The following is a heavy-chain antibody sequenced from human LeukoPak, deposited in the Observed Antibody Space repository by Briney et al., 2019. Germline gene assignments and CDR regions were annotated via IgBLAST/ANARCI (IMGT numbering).Heavy chain of an antibody. J-gene: IGHJ5*02. V-gene: IGHV4-59*01. Sequence: SETLSLTCTVSGGSISSYYWSWIRQPSGKGLEWIGYIYYSGSTNYNPSLKSRVTISVDTSKNQFSLKLSSVTAADTAVYYCARGGGLGYCSGGSCYSFDPWGQGTLVTVST. D-gene: IGHD2-15*01. CDR2: IYYSGST. CDR1: GGSISSYY. CDR3: ARGGGLGYCSGGSCYSFDP.